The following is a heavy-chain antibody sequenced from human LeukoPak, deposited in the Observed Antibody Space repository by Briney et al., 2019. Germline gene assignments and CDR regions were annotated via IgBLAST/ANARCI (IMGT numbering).Heavy chain of an antibody. CDR3: ARVIPDYYDSSGYPLFFDY. Sequence: ASVKVSCKASGYTFSNYGISWVRQAPGQGLEWLGWISAWNGNTHYAQKLQGRVTMTTDTSTSTAYMEVRSLRSDDTAVYFCARVIPDYYDSSGYPLFFDYWGQGTLVTVPS. V-gene: IGHV1-18*01. CDR2: ISAWNGNT. J-gene: IGHJ4*02. CDR1: GYTFSNYG. D-gene: IGHD3-22*01.